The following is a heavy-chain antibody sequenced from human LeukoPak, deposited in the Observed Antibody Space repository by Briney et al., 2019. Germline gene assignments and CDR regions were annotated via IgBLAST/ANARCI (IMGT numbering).Heavy chain of an antibody. CDR1: GFTFSSYS. J-gene: IGHJ4*02. CDR3: ARDSTPYGSDGYYIFDY. V-gene: IGHV3-21*01. CDR2: ISSSSSYI. Sequence: GGSLRLSCAASGFTFSSYSMNWVRQAPGKGLEWVSSISSSSSYIYYADSVKGRFTISRDNAKNSLYLQMNSLRAEDTAVYYCARDSTPYGSDGYYIFDYWGQGTLVTVSS. D-gene: IGHD3-10*01.